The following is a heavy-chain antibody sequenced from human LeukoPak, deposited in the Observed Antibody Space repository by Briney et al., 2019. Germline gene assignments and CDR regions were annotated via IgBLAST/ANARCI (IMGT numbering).Heavy chain of an antibody. Sequence: GASVKVSCKASGYTFTSDGISWVRQAPVQGREWRGSISAYTANTNYAQKLQGRVTMTTDTSTSTAYMELRSLRPDDTAVYYCASTPYYDSSGYNYWGPGTLVTVSS. V-gene: IGHV1-18*01. CDR3: ASTPYYDSSGYNY. CDR2: ISAYTANT. J-gene: IGHJ4*02. D-gene: IGHD3-22*01. CDR1: GYTFTSDG.